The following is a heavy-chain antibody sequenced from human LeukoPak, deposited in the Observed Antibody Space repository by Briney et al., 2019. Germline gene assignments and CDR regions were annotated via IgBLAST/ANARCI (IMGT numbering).Heavy chain of an antibody. CDR1: GXIISDYA. Sequence: GGSLRLSCSASGXIISDYAMHWVRQAPGKGLEYVSGISANGGSTYYADSVKGRFTISRDTSKNTLYLQMSSLRAEDTAIYYCVKDLYKGDSASWYFFHYWGQGTLVTVSS. V-gene: IGHV3-64D*06. D-gene: IGHD6-13*01. CDR3: VKDLYKGDSASWYFFHY. J-gene: IGHJ4*02. CDR2: ISANGGST.